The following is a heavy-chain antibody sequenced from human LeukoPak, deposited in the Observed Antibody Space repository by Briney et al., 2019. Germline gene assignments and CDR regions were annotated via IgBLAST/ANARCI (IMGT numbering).Heavy chain of an antibody. CDR1: GFTVSSNY. J-gene: IGHJ4*02. CDR2: IYSGGSI. D-gene: IGHD3-9*01. Sequence: PGGSLRLSCAASGFTVSSNYMSWVRQAPGKGLEWVSVIYSGGSIYYADSVKGRFTISRDNSKNTLYLQMNSLRAEDTAVYYCARGPRITSHFDWLWVDYWGQGTLVTVSS. V-gene: IGHV3-53*01. CDR3: ARGPRITSHFDWLWVDY.